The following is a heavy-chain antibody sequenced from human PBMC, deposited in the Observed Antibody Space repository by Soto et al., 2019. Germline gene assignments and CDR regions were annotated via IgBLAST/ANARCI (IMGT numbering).Heavy chain of an antibody. J-gene: IGHJ3*02. V-gene: IGHV4-31*02. Sequence: QVRLQEWGPGLVKPSQTLSLKCSVSGGSITTGGRYWSWLRQLPGNGLEWIGDIYYSGNTYYNASLKSGGTISVEAAKNQFSLKLSSVTAAETAVYYCAQALVFTGGDGFDIWVQGRLVTVSS. CDR2: IYYSGNT. D-gene: IGHD1-1*01. CDR3: AQALVFTGGDGFDI. CDR1: GGSITTGGRY.